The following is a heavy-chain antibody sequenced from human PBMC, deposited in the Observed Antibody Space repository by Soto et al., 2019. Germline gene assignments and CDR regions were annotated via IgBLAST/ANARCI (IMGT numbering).Heavy chain of an antibody. CDR2: ISAYNGNT. D-gene: IGHD7-27*01. Sequence: ASVKVSCKASGYTFTSYGISWVLQAPGQGLEWMGWISAYNGNTNYAQKLQGRVTMTTDTSTSTAYMELRGLRSDDTAVYYCARDETGDRGHAFDIWGQGTMVTVSS. V-gene: IGHV1-18*01. CDR1: GYTFTSYG. J-gene: IGHJ3*02. CDR3: ARDETGDRGHAFDI.